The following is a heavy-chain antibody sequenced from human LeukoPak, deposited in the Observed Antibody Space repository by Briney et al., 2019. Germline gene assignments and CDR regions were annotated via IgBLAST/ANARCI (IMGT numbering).Heavy chain of an antibody. CDR3: ARDLYYYDSSGYPDFDY. CDR1: GFNFDDYG. J-gene: IGHJ4*02. V-gene: IGHV3-20*04. D-gene: IGHD3-22*01. CDR2: IDRNGDST. Sequence: RPGGSLRLSCAASGFNFDDYGMSWVRQGPGKGLEWVSGIDRNGDSTGYADSAKGRFTISRDNAKNSLYLQMNSLRAEDTAVYYCARDLYYYDSSGYPDFDYWGQGTLVTVSS.